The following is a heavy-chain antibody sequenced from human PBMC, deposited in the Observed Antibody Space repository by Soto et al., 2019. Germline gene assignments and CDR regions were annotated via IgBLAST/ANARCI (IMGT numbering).Heavy chain of an antibody. Sequence: SETLSLTCAVSGGSISSTTYYWAWIRQPPGKGLEWVATIYYSGATYYNPSLKSRLTISIDTSKNQFSLRLSSVTAADTAMYYCARYYATSNRPYFHHWGQGTRVTVSS. D-gene: IGHD3-22*01. CDR3: ARYYATSNRPYFHH. CDR1: GGSISSTTYY. J-gene: IGHJ1*01. CDR2: IYYSGAT. V-gene: IGHV4-39*01.